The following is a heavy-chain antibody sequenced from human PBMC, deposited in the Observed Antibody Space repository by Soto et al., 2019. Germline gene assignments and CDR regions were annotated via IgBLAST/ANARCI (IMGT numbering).Heavy chain of an antibody. V-gene: IGHV1-3*01. CDR1: GYTFTSYA. D-gene: IGHD2-8*01. J-gene: IGHJ4*02. Sequence: QVQLVQSGAEVKKPGASVKVSCKASGYTFTSYAMHWVRQAPGQRLAWMGWINAGNGDTKYSQKFQGRGAITRDTTASTAYMELRSPRSAATAGYYCADALDLYDFDYWGQGTLVTVSS. CDR2: INAGNGDT. CDR3: ADALDLYDFDY.